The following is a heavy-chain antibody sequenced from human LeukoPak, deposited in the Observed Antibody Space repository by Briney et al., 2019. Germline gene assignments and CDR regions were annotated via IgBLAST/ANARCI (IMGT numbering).Heavy chain of an antibody. V-gene: IGHV1-3*01. CDR3: ARRGVTTQYSFYAMAV. D-gene: IGHD2-21*02. J-gene: IGHJ6*02. Sequence: ASVKVSCKASGYTFTSYAVHWVRQAPGQRPEWMGWIDAGSGNTGCSQEFQGRVTITRDTSASTAYMELSSLTSEDTAGYYCARRGVTTQYSFYAMAVWGQGTTVTVSS. CDR1: GYTFTSYA. CDR2: IDAGSGNT.